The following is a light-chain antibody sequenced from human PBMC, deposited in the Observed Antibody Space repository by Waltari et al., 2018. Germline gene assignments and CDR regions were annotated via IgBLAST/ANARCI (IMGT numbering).Light chain of an antibody. V-gene: IGLV1-40*01. CDR1: RPHIGAGYA. J-gene: IGLJ1*01. Sequence: QSVLTQPPSVSGAPGQRVTISCTGRRPHIGAGYAVHWYQQLPETAPKPLIYDTTNRASGAPDRFSGSKSGTSASLAITGLQAEDEADYHCQSYDSSLSGSVFGTGTKVTVL. CDR2: DTT. CDR3: QSYDSSLSGSV.